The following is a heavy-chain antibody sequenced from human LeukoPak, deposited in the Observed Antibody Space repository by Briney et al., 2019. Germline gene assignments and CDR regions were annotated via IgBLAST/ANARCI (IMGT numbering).Heavy chain of an antibody. Sequence: SGISWNSGSIGYADSVKGRFTISRDNAKNSLYLQMNSLRAEDTALYYCAKDSGTVITGVDYWGQGTLVTVSS. V-gene: IGHV3-9*01. J-gene: IGHJ4*02. CDR3: AKDSGTVITGVDY. CDR2: ISWNSGSI. D-gene: IGHD4-23*01.